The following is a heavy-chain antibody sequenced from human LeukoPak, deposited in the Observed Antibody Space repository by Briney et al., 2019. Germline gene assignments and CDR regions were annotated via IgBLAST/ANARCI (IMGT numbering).Heavy chain of an antibody. J-gene: IGHJ4*02. CDR3: ARGGGYCSSTSCYKRFTLGTLDY. CDR1: GGSFSGYY. D-gene: IGHD2-2*02. V-gene: IGHV4-34*01. Sequence: KPSETLSLTCAVYGGSFSGYYWSWIRQPPGKGLEWIGEINHSGSTNYNPSLKSRVTISVDTSKNQFSLKLSSVTAADTAVYYCARGGGYCSSTSCYKRFTLGTLDYWGQGTLVTVSS. CDR2: INHSGST.